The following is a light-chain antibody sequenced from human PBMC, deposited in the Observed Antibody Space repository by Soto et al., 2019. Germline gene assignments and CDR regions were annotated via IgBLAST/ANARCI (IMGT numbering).Light chain of an antibody. CDR3: QQCNNGPPNT. CDR1: QSISTY. CDR2: EAS. J-gene: IGKJ2*01. Sequence: VLTQSPATLSLSPGERATLSCRASQSISTYLNWYQQRPGQAPRHIIYEASNRAAGIPDRFSGGGSETDFTRIISRVEPEDYAVYLCQQCNNGPPNTFGQGTRVEIK. V-gene: IGKV3-11*01.